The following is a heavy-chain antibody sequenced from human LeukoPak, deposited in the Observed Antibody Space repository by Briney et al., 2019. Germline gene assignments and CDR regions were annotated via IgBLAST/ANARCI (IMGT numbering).Heavy chain of an antibody. CDR2: IKQDGSEK. V-gene: IGHV3-7*01. CDR1: GFTFSNYW. J-gene: IGHJ4*02. Sequence: RGSLRLSCAASGFTFSNYWMSWVRQAPGKGLEWVANIKQDGSEKYYIDSVKGRFTISRDNAKNSLYLQMNSLRVEEAAVYYCASMESSGTYSSFDYWGQGTLVTVSS. D-gene: IGHD3-10*01. CDR3: ASMESSGTYSSFDY.